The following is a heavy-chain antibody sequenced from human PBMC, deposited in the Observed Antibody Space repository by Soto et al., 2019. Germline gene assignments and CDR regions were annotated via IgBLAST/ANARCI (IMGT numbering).Heavy chain of an antibody. CDR1: GFTFSNWW. J-gene: IGHJ5*02. Sequence: PGGSLRLSCAASGFTFSNWWMHWVRQTPGKGLVWVSHINGDGSTTNYADSVKGRFSISRDNAKNTLYLQMNSLRAEGTGVYYCARDYISGSPNHWGQGTLVTVSS. D-gene: IGHD5-12*01. V-gene: IGHV3-74*01. CDR2: INGDGSTT. CDR3: ARDYISGSPNH.